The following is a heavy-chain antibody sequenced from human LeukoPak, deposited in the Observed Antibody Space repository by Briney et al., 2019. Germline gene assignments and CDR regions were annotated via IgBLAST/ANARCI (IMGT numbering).Heavy chain of an antibody. D-gene: IGHD2-21*02. CDR2: IHPDGNDK. V-gene: IGHV3-30*02. CDR3: AKRDAVTEFDY. Sequence: GGSLRLSCAASGFTFTNYGMHWVRQAPGKGLEWVTLIHPDGNDKYYADSVKGRFTGSRDNSKNTLYLQLNTLRAEDTAVYYCAKRDAVTEFDYWGQGTLVTVSS. CDR1: GFTFTNYG. J-gene: IGHJ4*02.